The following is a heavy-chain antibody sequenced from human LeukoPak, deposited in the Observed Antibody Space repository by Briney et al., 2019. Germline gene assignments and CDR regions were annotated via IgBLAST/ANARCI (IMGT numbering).Heavy chain of an antibody. J-gene: IGHJ4*02. D-gene: IGHD1-1*01. CDR2: INHSGST. Sequence: SETLSLTCAVYGGALSGYYWSWIRQPPGKGLEWIGEINHSGSTNYNPSLKSRVTISVDTSKNQFSLKLSSVTAADTAVYYCARGPGIDYWGQGTLVTVSS. CDR3: ARGPGIDY. CDR1: GGALSGYY. V-gene: IGHV4-34*01.